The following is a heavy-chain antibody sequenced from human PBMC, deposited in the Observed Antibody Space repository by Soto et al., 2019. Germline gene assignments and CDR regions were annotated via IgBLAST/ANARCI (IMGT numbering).Heavy chain of an antibody. CDR1: GYTFTGYY. CDR3: ARDRSGYSPWFDP. D-gene: IGHD5-12*01. V-gene: IGHV1-2*04. J-gene: IGHJ5*02. Sequence: GASVKVSCKASGYTFTGYYMHWVRQAPGQGLEWMGWINPNSGGTNYAQKFQGWVTMTRDTSISTAYMELSRLRSDDTAVYYCARDRSGYSPWFDPWGQGTLVTVSS. CDR2: INPNSGGT.